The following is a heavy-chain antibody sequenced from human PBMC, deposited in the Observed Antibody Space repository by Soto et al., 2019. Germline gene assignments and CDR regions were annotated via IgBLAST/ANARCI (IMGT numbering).Heavy chain of an antibody. CDR1: GYTFTSYD. Sequence: GASVKVSCKASGYTFTSYDINWVRQATGQGLEWMGWMNPNSGNTGYAQKFQGRVTMTRNTSISTAYMELSSLRSEDTAVYYCSQRRYCTNGVCYTGGMGDAFDIWGQGTMVTVSS. D-gene: IGHD2-8*01. J-gene: IGHJ3*02. V-gene: IGHV1-8*01. CDR3: SQRRYCTNGVCYTGGMGDAFDI. CDR2: MNPNSGNT.